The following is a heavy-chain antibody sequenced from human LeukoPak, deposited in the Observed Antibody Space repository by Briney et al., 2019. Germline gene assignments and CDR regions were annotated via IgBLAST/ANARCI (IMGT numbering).Heavy chain of an antibody. CDR1: YVSIRSFY. CDR2: TYYSGNT. D-gene: IGHD5-24*01. CDR3: TTVGWLQFRVFDY. J-gene: IGHJ4*02. Sequence: SETLSLTCTVSYVSIRSFYWSWIRQPPGKGLEWIAYTYYSGNTNYNPSLKSRVTISVDTSKNQFSLKLSSVTAADTAVYYCTTVGWLQFRVFDYWGQGTLVSVSS. V-gene: IGHV4-59*01.